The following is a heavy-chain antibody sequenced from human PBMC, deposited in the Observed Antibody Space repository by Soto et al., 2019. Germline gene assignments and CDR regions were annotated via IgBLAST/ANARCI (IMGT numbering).Heavy chain of an antibody. CDR3: AHRRGGYCSGITCYAPYYYNGMDV. V-gene: IGHV2-5*01. Sequence: QITLKESGPTLVKPTQTLTLTCTFSGFSLSTSGVGVGWIRQPPGKALEWLALIYWNDEKRYSPSLKSRLTIIKDTTTNQVVLTMTNMDPVDTATYYCAHRRGGYCSGITCYAPYYYNGMDVWGQGTTVTVSS. D-gene: IGHD2-2*01. CDR2: IYWNDEK. J-gene: IGHJ6*02. CDR1: GFSLSTSGVG.